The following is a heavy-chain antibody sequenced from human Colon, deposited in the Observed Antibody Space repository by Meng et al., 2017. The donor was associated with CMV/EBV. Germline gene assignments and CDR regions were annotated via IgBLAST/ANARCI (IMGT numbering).Heavy chain of an antibody. CDR2: IKGKSDGGTT. CDR1: GFTLTNAW. J-gene: IGHJ4*02. V-gene: IGHV3-15*01. Sequence: GEMVESGGGVGQPGRSLRLSCAASGFTLTNAWVTWVRQAPGKGLEWVGHIKGKSDGGTTDYAAPVKGRFTISRDDSKNTLYLQMSSLKTEDTGIYYCTTVRWGTGDYWGQGTLVTVSS. CDR3: TTVRWGTGDY. D-gene: IGHD1-14*01.